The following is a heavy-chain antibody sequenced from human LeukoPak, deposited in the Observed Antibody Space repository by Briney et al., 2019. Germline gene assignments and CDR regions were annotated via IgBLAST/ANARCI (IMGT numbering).Heavy chain of an antibody. J-gene: IGHJ4*02. D-gene: IGHD6-13*01. Sequence: PGGSLRLSCAASGFTFSSYAMHWVHQAPGKGLEWVAVISYDGSNKYYADSVKGRFTISRDNSKNTLYLQMNSLRAEDTAVYYCARDGGIAAPKYYFDYWGQGTLVTVSS. CDR3: ARDGGIAAPKYYFDY. CDR2: ISYDGSNK. CDR1: GFTFSSYA. V-gene: IGHV3-30*04.